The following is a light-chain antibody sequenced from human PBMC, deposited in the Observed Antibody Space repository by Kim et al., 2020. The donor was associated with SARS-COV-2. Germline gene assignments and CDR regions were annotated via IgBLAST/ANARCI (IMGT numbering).Light chain of an antibody. CDR3: QQYNSNSELT. CDR1: HSISSS. V-gene: IGKV1-5*03. Sequence: DIQMTQSPSTLSASVGDRVTITCRASHSISSSLAWYQQKPGKAPKLLIYKASSLESGVPSRFSGSGSGTRFTLSITSLQPDDFATYYCQQYNSNSELTFGGGTKVDIK. J-gene: IGKJ4*01. CDR2: KAS.